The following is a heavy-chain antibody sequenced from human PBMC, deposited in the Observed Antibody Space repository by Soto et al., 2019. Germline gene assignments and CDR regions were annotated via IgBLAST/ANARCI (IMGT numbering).Heavy chain of an antibody. Sequence: QVQLVQSGAEVKKPGASVKVSCKASGYSFTSYGISWVRQAPGQGLEWVGWISAYNGNTNYAQKLQGRVTMTTDTSTTTDYMELRSLRSDDTAVYYCAVYSGSYYSRPDYWGQGTLVTVSS. CDR2: ISAYNGNT. CDR3: AVYSGSYYSRPDY. CDR1: GYSFTSYG. V-gene: IGHV1-18*01. J-gene: IGHJ4*02. D-gene: IGHD1-26*01.